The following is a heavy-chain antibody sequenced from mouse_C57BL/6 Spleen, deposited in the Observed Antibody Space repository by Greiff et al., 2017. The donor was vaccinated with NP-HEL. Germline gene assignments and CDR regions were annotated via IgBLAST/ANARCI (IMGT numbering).Heavy chain of an antibody. D-gene: IGHD2-1*01. V-gene: IGHV1-53*01. J-gene: IGHJ4*01. CDR2: INPSTGGT. CDR1: GYTFTSYW. Sequence: VQLQQSGTELVKPGASVKLSCKASGYTFTSYWMHWVKQRPGQGLEWIGNINPSTGGTNYNEKFKSKATLTVDKSSSTAYMQLSSLTSEDSAVYYCARGIYYGNYGYAMDYWGQGTSVTVSS. CDR3: ARGIYYGNYGYAMDY.